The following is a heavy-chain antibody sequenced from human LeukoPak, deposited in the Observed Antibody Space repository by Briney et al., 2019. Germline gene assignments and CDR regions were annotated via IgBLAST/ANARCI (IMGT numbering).Heavy chain of an antibody. V-gene: IGHV3-23*01. J-gene: IGHJ4*02. D-gene: IGHD6-19*01. CDR3: AKSRVAVPGRLNYFDS. CDR1: GFTFKNYA. Sequence: GGSLRLSCAASGFTFKNYALTWVRQAPGKGPEWVSGISGTGGSTFYADSVKGRFTISRDNPGNTLFLQMDYLKAEDTAIYYCAKSRVAVPGRLNYFDSWGQGAQVTVSS. CDR2: ISGTGGST.